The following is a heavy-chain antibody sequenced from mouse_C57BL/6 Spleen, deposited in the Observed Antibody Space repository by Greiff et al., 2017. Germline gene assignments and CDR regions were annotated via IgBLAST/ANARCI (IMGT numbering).Heavy chain of an antibody. J-gene: IGHJ1*03. CDR3: TRKTHYYGSSYWYFDV. CDR1: GYTFTDYE. Sequence: VQLQQSGAELVRPGASVTLSCKASGYTFTDYEMHWVKQTPVHGLEWIGAIDPETGGTAYNQKFKGKAILTADKSSSTAYMGLLSLTSEASAVYYCTRKTHYYGSSYWYFDVWGTGTTVTVSS. V-gene: IGHV1-15*01. D-gene: IGHD1-1*01. CDR2: IDPETGGT.